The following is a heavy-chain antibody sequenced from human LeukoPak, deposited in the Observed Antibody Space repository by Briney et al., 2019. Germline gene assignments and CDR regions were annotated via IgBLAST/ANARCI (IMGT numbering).Heavy chain of an antibody. Sequence: KPSETLSLTCTVSGGSISSSSYYWGWIRQPPGKGLEWIGSIYYSGSTYYNPSLKSRVTISVDTSKNQFSLKLSSVTAADTAVYCCARVLRIAAAGPPLYYFDYWGQGTLVTVSS. J-gene: IGHJ4*02. D-gene: IGHD6-13*01. CDR3: ARVLRIAAAGPPLYYFDY. CDR2: IYYSGST. V-gene: IGHV4-39*01. CDR1: GGSISSSSYY.